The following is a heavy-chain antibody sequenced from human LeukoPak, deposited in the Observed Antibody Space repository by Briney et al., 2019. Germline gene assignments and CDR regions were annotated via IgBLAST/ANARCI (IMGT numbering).Heavy chain of an antibody. D-gene: IGHD3-9*01. CDR2: IYYSGST. V-gene: IGHV4-59*01. Sequence: SETLSLTCTVSGGSISSYYWSWLREPPGKGLEWIGYIYYSGSTNYNPSLKSRVTISVDTSKNQFSLKLSSVTAADTAVYYCASGGDYDILTGYYPTFDYWGQGTLVTVSS. CDR3: ASGGDYDILTGYYPTFDY. J-gene: IGHJ4*02. CDR1: GGSISSYY.